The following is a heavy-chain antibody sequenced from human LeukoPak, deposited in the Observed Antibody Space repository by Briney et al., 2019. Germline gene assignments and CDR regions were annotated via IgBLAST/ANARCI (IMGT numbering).Heavy chain of an antibody. V-gene: IGHV3-23*01. D-gene: IGHD2-15*01. Sequence: GGSLRLSCAASGFTFSTYAMTWVRQAPGKGLEWISTFGSTGGRTFYADSVKGRFTISRDNSKNTLYLQMNSLRAEDTAVYYCAKDLTDLLLLYFDYWGQGTLVTVSS. CDR3: AKDLTDLLLLYFDY. J-gene: IGHJ4*02. CDR2: FGSTGGRT. CDR1: GFTFSTYA.